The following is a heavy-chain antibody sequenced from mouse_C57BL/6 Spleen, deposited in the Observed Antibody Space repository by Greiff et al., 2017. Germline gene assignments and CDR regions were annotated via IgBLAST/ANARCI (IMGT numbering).Heavy chain of an antibody. CDR1: GFTFSSYA. CDR3: TRDYAKGYWYFDV. Sequence: EVKLVESGEGLVKPGGSLKLSCAASGFTFSSYAMSWVRQTPEKRLEWVAYISSGGDYIYYADTVKGRFTISRDNARNTLYLQMSSLKSEDTAMYYCTRDYAKGYWYFDVWGTGTTVTVSS. CDR2: ISSGGDYI. D-gene: IGHD1-1*01. V-gene: IGHV5-9-1*02. J-gene: IGHJ1*03.